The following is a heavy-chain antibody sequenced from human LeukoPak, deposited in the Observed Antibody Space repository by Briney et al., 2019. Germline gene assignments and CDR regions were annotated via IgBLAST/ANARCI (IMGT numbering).Heavy chain of an antibody. J-gene: IGHJ4*02. Sequence: SVKVSCTASGYTFTSYGISWVRQAPGQGLEWMGGTIPIFGTANYAQKFQGRVTITADESTSTAYMELSSLRSEDTAVYYCARGVTAMVNSFDYWGQGTLVTVSS. V-gene: IGHV1-69*13. D-gene: IGHD5-18*01. CDR3: ARGVTAMVNSFDY. CDR1: GYTFTSYG. CDR2: TIPIFGTA.